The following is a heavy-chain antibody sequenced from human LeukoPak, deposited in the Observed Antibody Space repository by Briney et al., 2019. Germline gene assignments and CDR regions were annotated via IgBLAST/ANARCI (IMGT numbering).Heavy chain of an antibody. CDR1: GGSFSGYY. CDR3: ARDRTAAGVFDY. D-gene: IGHD6-13*01. CDR2: INHSGST. V-gene: IGHV4-34*01. Sequence: SETLSLTCAVYGGSFSGYYWSWIRQPPGKGLEWIGEINHSGSTNYNPSLKSRVTISVDTSKNQFSLKLSSVTAADTAVYYCARDRTAAGVFDYWGQGTLVTVSS. J-gene: IGHJ4*02.